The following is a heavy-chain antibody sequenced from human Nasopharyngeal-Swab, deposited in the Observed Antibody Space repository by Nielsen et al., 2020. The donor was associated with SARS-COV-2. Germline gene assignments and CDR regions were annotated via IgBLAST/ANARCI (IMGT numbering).Heavy chain of an antibody. J-gene: IGHJ4*02. CDR3: AKGPLADY. CDR2: MSGSGGST. Sequence: IRQPPGKGLEWVSAMSGSGGSTYYADSVKGRFTISRDNSKNTLYLQMNRLRAEDTAVYYCAKGPLADYWGQGTLVTVSS. D-gene: IGHD3-3*02. V-gene: IGHV3-23*01.